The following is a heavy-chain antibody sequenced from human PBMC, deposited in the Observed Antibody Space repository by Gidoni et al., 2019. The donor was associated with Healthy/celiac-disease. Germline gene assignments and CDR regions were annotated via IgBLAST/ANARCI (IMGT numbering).Heavy chain of an antibody. J-gene: IGHJ4*02. CDR2: ISYDGSNK. CDR3: AKDDYGSSFDY. V-gene: IGHV3-30*18. D-gene: IGHD3-10*01. CDR1: GFTFSSYG. Sequence: QVQLVESGGGVVQPGRSLRRSCADSGFTFSSYGMHWVRQAPGKGLEWVAVISYDGSNKYYADSVKGRFTISRDNSKNTLYLQMNSLRAEDTAVYYCAKDDYGSSFDYWGQGTLVTVSS.